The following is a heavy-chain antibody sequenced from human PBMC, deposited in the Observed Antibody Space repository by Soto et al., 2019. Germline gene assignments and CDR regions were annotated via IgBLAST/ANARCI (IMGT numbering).Heavy chain of an antibody. V-gene: IGHV1-18*04. J-gene: IGHJ6*02. CDR2: ISAYNGNT. CDR3: ARDLVGSVHYYYGMDV. Sequence: ASVKVSCKASGYTFTSYGISWVRQAPGQGLEWMGWISAYNGNTNYAQKLQGRVTMTTDTSTSTAYMELRSLRSDDTAVYYCARDLVGSVHYYYGMDVWGQGTTVTVSS. CDR1: GYTFTSYG.